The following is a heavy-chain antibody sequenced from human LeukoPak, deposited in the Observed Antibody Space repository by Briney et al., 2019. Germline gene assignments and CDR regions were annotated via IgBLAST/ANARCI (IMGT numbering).Heavy chain of an antibody. D-gene: IGHD2-15*01. J-gene: IGHJ4*02. CDR1: GFTFSSYA. Sequence: PGGSLRLSCAASGFTFSSYAMSWVRQAPGKGLEWVSVISGSGGSTYYADSVKGRFTISRDNSKNTLYLQMNSLRAEDTAVYYCAKGPVVVAATPLDYWGQGALVTVSS. CDR3: AKGPVVVAATPLDY. CDR2: ISGSGGST. V-gene: IGHV3-23*01.